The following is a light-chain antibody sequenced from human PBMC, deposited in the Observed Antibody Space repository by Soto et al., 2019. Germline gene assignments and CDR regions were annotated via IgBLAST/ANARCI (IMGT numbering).Light chain of an antibody. CDR1: QSISSG. CDR3: QQYNXXXWT. CDR2: KAS. J-gene: IGKJ1*01. V-gene: IGKV1-5*03. Sequence: EIXMTHSASILXAFVGDSVNRXCRASQSISSGIGWFQQKPGQAPKLLIAKASSLEXGXPSRFSGSGSVTEFTRXISSLQPEDFATYXXQQYNXXXWTFXXGTKVDI.